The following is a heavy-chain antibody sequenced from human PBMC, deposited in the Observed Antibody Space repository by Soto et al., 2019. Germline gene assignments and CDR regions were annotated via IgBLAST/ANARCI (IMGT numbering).Heavy chain of an antibody. CDR1: GFTFSTYA. D-gene: IGHD6-19*01. J-gene: IGHJ4*02. CDR2: ISSDGSNN. V-gene: IGHV3-30-3*01. CDR3: ARMGWAVAGSYYFDY. Sequence: QVQLVESGGGVVQPGRSLRLSCAASGFTFSTYAMHWVRQAPGKGLEWVAVISSDGSNNYYADSVKGRFTIFRDNSKNTLYLQMNSLRVEDTAVYYCARMGWAVAGSYYFDYWGQGTLVTVSS.